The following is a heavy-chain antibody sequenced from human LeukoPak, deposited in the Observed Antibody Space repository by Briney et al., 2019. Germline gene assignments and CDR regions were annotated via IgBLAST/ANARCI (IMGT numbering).Heavy chain of an antibody. D-gene: IGHD3-22*01. CDR3: ARPAGRDYYDSSGYVLY. CDR1: GYTFTSYS. J-gene: IGHJ4*02. Sequence: ASVKVSCKASGYTFTSYSISWVRQAPGQGLEWIGRISAYNGNTDYAQKFQGRVTMTTDTSTSTAYMELRSLRSDDTAMYYCARPAGRDYYDSSGYVLYWGQGTLVTVSS. V-gene: IGHV1-18*01. CDR2: ISAYNGNT.